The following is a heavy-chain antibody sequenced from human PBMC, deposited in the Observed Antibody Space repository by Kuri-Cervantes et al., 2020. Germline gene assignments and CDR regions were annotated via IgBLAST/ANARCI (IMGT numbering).Heavy chain of an antibody. CDR3: ARHKGLDV. CDR1: GYSFSTYW. Sequence: GESLKISCKGSGYSFSTYWIAWVRQMPGKGLELIGIIYPGDSDSRYSPSFQGQVTIPADNSISTAYLQWSSLKASDTAIYYCARHKGLDVWGQGTTVTVSS. J-gene: IGHJ6*02. V-gene: IGHV5-51*01. CDR2: IYPGDSDS.